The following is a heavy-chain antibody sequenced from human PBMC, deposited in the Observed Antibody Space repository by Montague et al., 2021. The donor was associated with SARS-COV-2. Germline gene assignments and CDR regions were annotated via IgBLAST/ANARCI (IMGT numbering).Heavy chain of an antibody. CDR2: ISSDSVGST. CDR3: AKGSSGYPHYFDY. CDR1: GFTFSNYG. D-gene: IGHD3-22*01. V-gene: IGHV3-23*01. Sequence: SLRLSCAASGFTFSNYGISWVRQAPGKGLEWVSAISSDSVGSTNYADSGRGRFTISRDNSKNTLYVQMNSLRAEDTAVYYCAKGSSGYPHYFDYWGQGTLVTVSS. J-gene: IGHJ4*02.